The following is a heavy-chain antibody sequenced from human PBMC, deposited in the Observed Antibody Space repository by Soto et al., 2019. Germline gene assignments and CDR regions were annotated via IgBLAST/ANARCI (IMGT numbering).Heavy chain of an antibody. CDR3: AREVWIPEGAFDI. V-gene: IGHV3-11*01. CDR1: GFTFSDYY. Sequence: HVQLVESGGGLGKPGGSLRLSCAASGFTFSDYYMAWIRQAPGKGLEWVSYISTSSSTIYYADSVKGRFTISRDNAKNSLYLQMNSLRAEETAVYYCAREVWIPEGAFDIWGQGTMVTVSS. CDR2: ISTSSSTI. D-gene: IGHD1-1*01. J-gene: IGHJ3*02.